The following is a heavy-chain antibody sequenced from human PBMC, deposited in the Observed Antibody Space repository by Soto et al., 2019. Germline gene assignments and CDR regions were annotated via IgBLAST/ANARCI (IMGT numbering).Heavy chain of an antibody. Sequence: TSETLSLTCAVYGGSFSGYYWSWIRQPPGKGLEWIGEINHSGSTNYNPSLKSRVTISVDTSKNQFSLKLSSVTAADTAVYYCARGRYSYGPVNYFDYWGQGTLVTVSS. CDR2: INHSGST. CDR3: ARGRYSYGPVNYFDY. D-gene: IGHD5-18*01. V-gene: IGHV4-34*01. CDR1: GGSFSGYY. J-gene: IGHJ4*02.